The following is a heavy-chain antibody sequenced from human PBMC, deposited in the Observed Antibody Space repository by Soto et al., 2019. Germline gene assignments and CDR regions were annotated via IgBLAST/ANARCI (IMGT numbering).Heavy chain of an antibody. J-gene: IGHJ5*02. V-gene: IGHV6-1*01. D-gene: IGHD6-19*01. CDR2: TYYRSKWYN. CDR3: ARDPGSGWLPRASFDP. Sequence: KQSQTLSLTCAISGDSVSSNSAAWNWIRQSPSRGLEWLGRTYYRSKWYNDYAVSVKSRITINPDTSKNQFSLQLNSVTPEDTAVYYCARDPGSGWLPRASFDPWGQGTLVTVSS. CDR1: GDSVSSNSAA.